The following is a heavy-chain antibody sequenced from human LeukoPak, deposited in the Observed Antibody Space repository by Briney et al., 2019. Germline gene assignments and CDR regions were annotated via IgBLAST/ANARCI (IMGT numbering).Heavy chain of an antibody. V-gene: IGHV1-18*01. CDR1: GYTFTSYG. CDR2: ISAYNGNT. Sequence: GASVKVSCKASGYTFTSYGISWVRPAPGQGLEWMGWISAYNGNTNYAQKFQGRVTMTTDTSTSTAYMELGSLRSEDTAVYYCARGWRFGWELMYFDYWGQGTLVTVSS. J-gene: IGHJ4*02. D-gene: IGHD1-26*01. CDR3: ARGWRFGWELMYFDY.